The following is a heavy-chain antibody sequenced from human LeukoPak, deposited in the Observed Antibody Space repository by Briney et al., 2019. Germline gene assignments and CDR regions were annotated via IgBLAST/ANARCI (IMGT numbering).Heavy chain of an antibody. CDR3: AKLSASPAMYYYYYMDV. Sequence: GGTLRLSCAASGFTFSSYGMSWVRQAPGKGLEWVSAISGSGGSTYYADSVKGRFTISRDNSKNTLYLQMNSLRAEDTAVYYCAKLSASPAMYYYYYMDVWGKGTTVTISS. J-gene: IGHJ6*03. V-gene: IGHV3-23*01. CDR1: GFTFSSYG. CDR2: ISGSGGST.